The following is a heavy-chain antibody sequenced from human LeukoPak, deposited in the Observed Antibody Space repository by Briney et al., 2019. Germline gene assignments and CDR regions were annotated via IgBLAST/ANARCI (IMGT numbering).Heavy chain of an antibody. CDR2: ISGSGGST. D-gene: IGHD3-10*01. CDR1: GFTFSRYA. V-gene: IGHV3-23*01. J-gene: IGHJ4*02. CDR3: AKANMVRGVTLKFDY. Sequence: GGSLRLSCAASGFTFSRYAMSWVRQAPGKGLEWVSAISGSGGSTYYADSVKGRLTISRDNSKNTLYLQMNSLRAEDAAVYYCAKANMVRGVTLKFDYWGQGTLVTVSS.